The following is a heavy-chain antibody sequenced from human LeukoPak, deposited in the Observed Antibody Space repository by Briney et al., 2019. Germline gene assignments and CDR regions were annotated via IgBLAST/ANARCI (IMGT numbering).Heavy chain of an antibody. Sequence: ASVKVSCKASGYTFTSYGISWVRQAPGQGLEWMGWISAYNGNTNYAQKLQGRVTMTTDTSTSTAYMELRSLRSDDTAVYYCARRVLSSSSSRTLKQDYYYYYYMDVWGKGTTVTVSS. J-gene: IGHJ6*03. CDR1: GYTFTSYG. V-gene: IGHV1-18*01. CDR3: ARRVLSSSSSRTLKQDYYYYYYMDV. CDR2: ISAYNGNT. D-gene: IGHD6-6*01.